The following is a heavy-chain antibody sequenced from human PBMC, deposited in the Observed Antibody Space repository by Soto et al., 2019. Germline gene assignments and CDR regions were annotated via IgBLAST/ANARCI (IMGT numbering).Heavy chain of an antibody. V-gene: IGHV4-59*08. CDR2: IYYSGST. Sequence: SETLSLTCTVSGGSISSYYWSWIRQPPGKGLEWIGYIYYSGSTNYNPSLKSRVTISVDTSKNQFFLKLSSVTAADTAVYYCARLTYRGYDFWSGYFRSWFDPWGQGTLVTVSS. CDR3: ARLTYRGYDFWSGYFRSWFDP. J-gene: IGHJ5*02. CDR1: GGSISSYY. D-gene: IGHD3-3*01.